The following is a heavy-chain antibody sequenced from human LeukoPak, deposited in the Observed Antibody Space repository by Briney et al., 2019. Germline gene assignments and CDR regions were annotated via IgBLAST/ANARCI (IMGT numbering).Heavy chain of an antibody. CDR3: ATRLY. V-gene: IGHV4-34*01. CDR1: GGSFSGYY. J-gene: IGHJ4*02. CDR2: INHSGST. Sequence: PSETLSLTCGVYGGSFSGYYWSWIRQPPGKGLEWIGEINHSGSTSYNPSLKSRVTISVDTSKNQFSLNLISVTAADTAVYYCATRLYWGQGTLVTVSS.